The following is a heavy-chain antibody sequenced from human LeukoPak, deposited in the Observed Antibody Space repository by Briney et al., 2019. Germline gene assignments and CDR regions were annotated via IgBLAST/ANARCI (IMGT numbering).Heavy chain of an antibody. CDR2: ISSSSSTT. D-gene: IGHD3-3*01. CDR3: ASELSSYDFWL. V-gene: IGHV3-48*01. J-gene: IGHJ4*02. Sequence: GGSLRLSCAASGFTFSRFNMNWVRQAPGKGLEWVSYISSSSSTTYHADSVKGRFTISRDNAKNSLYLQMNSLGAEDTAVYCASELSSYDFWLWGQGTLVTVSS. CDR1: GFTFSRFN.